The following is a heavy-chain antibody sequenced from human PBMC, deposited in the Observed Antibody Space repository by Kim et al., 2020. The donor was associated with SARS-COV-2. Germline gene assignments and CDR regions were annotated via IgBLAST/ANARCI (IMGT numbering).Heavy chain of an antibody. J-gene: IGHJ4*02. CDR3: SRAGGDHLDY. Sequence: GGSLRLSCAASGFTFSGSAILWVRQASGKGLEWVGRIRGKANNYATAYAGSVKGRFTISRDDSKNTAYLQMNSLKTEDTAVYYCSRAGGDHLDYWGQGTLPTVSS. D-gene: IGHD2-21*02. CDR1: GFTFSGSA. CDR2: IRGKANNYAT. V-gene: IGHV3-73*01.